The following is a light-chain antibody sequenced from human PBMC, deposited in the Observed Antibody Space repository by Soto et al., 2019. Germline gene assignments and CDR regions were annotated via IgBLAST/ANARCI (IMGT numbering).Light chain of an antibody. CDR2: AAS. J-gene: IGKJ1*01. Sequence: DIHMTQSPSSLSASVGDRVTITCRASQSIGSNYVAWYQQKQGKVPKLLIYAASALQLGVPSRFSGSGSGTDFTLTISSLQPEDVATYYCQKYNGALWTFGQGTKVDIK. CDR3: QKYNGALWT. V-gene: IGKV1-27*01. CDR1: QSIGSNY.